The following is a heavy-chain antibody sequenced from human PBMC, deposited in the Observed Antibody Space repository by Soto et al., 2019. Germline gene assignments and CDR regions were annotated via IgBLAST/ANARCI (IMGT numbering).Heavy chain of an antibody. V-gene: IGHV4-31*03. D-gene: IGHD6-6*01. J-gene: IGHJ5*02. CDR2: IFYSGSS. CDR1: GVTMSDGGYY. Sequence: SETLSLTCSVSGVTMSDGGYYWSWIRQYPGKGLEWIGYIFYSGSSYYNPSLQIRLTISVDTSKNQFSLNLNSVTAADTAVYYCARVTSTSSGGWFDPWGQGTLVTVSS. CDR3: ARVTSTSSGGWFDP.